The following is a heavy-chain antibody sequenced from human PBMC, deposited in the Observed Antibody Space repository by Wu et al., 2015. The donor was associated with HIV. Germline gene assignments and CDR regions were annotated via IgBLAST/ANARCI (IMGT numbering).Heavy chain of an antibody. CDR2: FDPEDGET. J-gene: IGHJ3*02. D-gene: IGHD3-10*01. Sequence: QVQLVQSGAEVKKPGASVKVSCKVSGYTLTELSMHWVRQAPGKGLEWMGGFDPEDGETIYAQKFQGRVTMTEDTSTDTAYMELSSLRSEDTAVYYCATDGNYGSGSYYKRADVPVFDIWGQGTSGHRLF. V-gene: IGHV1-24*01. CDR1: GYTLTELS. CDR3: ATDGNYGSGSYYKRADVPVFDI.